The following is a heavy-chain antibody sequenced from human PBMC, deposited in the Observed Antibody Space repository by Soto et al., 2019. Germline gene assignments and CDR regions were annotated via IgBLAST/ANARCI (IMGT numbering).Heavy chain of an antibody. CDR3: ARDGPFWYDY. V-gene: IGHV1-3*01. D-gene: IGHD6-13*01. CDR1: GGTFSSYA. Sequence: ASVKVSCKASGGTFSSYAISWVRQAPGQRLEWMGWINAGNGNTKYSQKFQGRVTITRDTSASTAYMELSSLRSEDTAVYYCARDGPFWYDYWGQGTLVTVSS. CDR2: INAGNGNT. J-gene: IGHJ4*02.